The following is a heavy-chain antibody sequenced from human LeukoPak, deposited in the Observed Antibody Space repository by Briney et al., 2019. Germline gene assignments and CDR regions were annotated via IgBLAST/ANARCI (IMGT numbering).Heavy chain of an antibody. CDR3: ATGAGDNARHYYYYMDV. D-gene: IGHD4-17*01. J-gene: IGHJ6*03. CDR2: IDPEDGET. Sequence: GATVKISCKASGYTFTANYVHWVQQAPGKGLEWMGRIDPEDGETIYAENLQGRVTITADTSTDTAYMEVGSLRSEDTAVYYCATGAGDNARHYYYYMDVWGKGTTVTVSS. V-gene: IGHV1-69-2*01. CDR1: GYTFTANY.